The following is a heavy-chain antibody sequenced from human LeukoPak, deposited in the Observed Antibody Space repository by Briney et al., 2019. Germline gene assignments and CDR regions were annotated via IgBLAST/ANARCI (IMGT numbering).Heavy chain of an antibody. D-gene: IGHD5-24*01. CDR2: INHSGST. CDR3: ARRRDGYKGSIGY. CDR1: GGSFSGYY. V-gene: IGHV4-34*01. J-gene: IGHJ4*02. Sequence: SETLSLTCAVYGGSFSGYYWSWIRQPPGKGLEWIGEINHSGSTNYNPSLKSRVTISVDTSKNQFSLKLSSVTAADTAVYYCARRRDGYKGSIGYWGQGTLVTVSS.